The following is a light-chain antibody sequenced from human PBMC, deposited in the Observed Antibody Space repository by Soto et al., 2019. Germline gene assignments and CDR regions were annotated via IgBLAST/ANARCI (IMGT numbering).Light chain of an antibody. V-gene: IGKV1-5*01. CDR1: QSISSW. Sequence: DIQMTQSPSTLSASVGDRVTITCRASQSISSWLAWYQQKPGKAPKLLIYDASSLESGVPSRFSGSGSGTEFTLTISSLQPDDFAVYYCHKRQSWPRTFGQGTKVDIK. J-gene: IGKJ1*01. CDR2: DAS. CDR3: HKRQSWPRT.